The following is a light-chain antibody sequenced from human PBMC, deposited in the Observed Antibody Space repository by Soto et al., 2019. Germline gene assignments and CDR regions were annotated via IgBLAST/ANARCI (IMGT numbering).Light chain of an antibody. CDR1: SSDVGGYNY. J-gene: IGLJ2*01. CDR2: DVN. V-gene: IGLV2-14*03. Sequence: QSVLTQPASVSGSPGQSITISCTGTSSDVGGYNYVSWYQHHPGKAPKLMIYDVNNRPSGVSNRFSGSKSGNTASLTISGLQAEDEANYYCSSYTGSSTLVFGEGTKVTVL. CDR3: SSYTGSSTLV.